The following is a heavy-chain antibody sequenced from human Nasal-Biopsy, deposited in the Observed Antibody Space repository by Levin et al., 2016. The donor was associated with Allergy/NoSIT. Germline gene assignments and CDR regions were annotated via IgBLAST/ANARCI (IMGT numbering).Heavy chain of an antibody. J-gene: IGHJ4*02. Sequence: GESLKISCEVSGFTFSNYWMTWVRQPPGKGLEWVANLNQDESEVHYLDSVKGRFTISRDNSRNLVFLQMNSLREEDTAVYLCAATGFWGQGTLVTVSS. V-gene: IGHV3-7*03. CDR1: GFTFSNYW. CDR2: LNQDESEV. D-gene: IGHD3-9*01. CDR3: AATGF.